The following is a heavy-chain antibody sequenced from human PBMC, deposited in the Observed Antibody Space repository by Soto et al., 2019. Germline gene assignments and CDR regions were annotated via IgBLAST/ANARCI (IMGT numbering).Heavy chain of an antibody. D-gene: IGHD5-18*01. CDR3: ASGRYGDASSFDY. Sequence: ASVKVSCKASGYTFTGYYMHWVRQAPGQGLEWMGWINPNSGGTNYAQKFQGRVTMTRDTSISTAYMELSRLRSDDTALYYCASGRYGDASSFDYWGQGTLVTVSS. J-gene: IGHJ4*02. V-gene: IGHV1-2*02. CDR2: INPNSGGT. CDR1: GYTFTGYY.